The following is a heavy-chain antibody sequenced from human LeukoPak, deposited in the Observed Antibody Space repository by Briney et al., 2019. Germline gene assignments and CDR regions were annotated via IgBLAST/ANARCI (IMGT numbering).Heavy chain of an antibody. Sequence: ASVKVSCKASGYTFTGYYMHWVRQAPGQGLGWMGWINPNSGGTNYAQKFQGRVTMTRDTSISTAYMELSRLRSDDTAVYYCARDNLEIDSSGLLQGLTNKRAFDIWGQGTMVTVSS. J-gene: IGHJ3*02. CDR2: INPNSGGT. CDR1: GYTFTGYY. CDR3: ARDNLEIDSSGLLQGLTNKRAFDI. V-gene: IGHV1-2*02. D-gene: IGHD3-22*01.